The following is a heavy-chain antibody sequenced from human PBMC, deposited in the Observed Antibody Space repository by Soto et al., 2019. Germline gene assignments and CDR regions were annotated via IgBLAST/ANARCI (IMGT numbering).Heavy chain of an antibody. J-gene: IGHJ4*02. CDR2: IWYDGSNK. V-gene: IGHV3-33*01. D-gene: IGHD5-12*01. CDR1: GFTFSSYG. Sequence: PGGSLRLSCAASGFTFSSYGMHWVRQAPGKGLEWVAVIWYDGSNKYYADSVKGRFTISRDNSKNTLYLQMNSLRAEDTAVYYCARDSARYSGYKRPPDYWGQGTLVTVSS. CDR3: ARDSARYSGYKRPPDY.